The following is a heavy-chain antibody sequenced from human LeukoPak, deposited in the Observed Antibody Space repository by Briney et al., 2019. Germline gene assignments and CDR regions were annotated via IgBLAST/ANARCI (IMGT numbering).Heavy chain of an antibody. V-gene: IGHV3-74*01. CDR1: GFTFSSYW. CDR2: IHSDGSST. Sequence: GSLRLSCAASGFTFSSYWMHWIRQAPGKGLVWVSRIHSDGSSTGYADSVKGRFTISRDNAKNTLYLQMNSLRAEDTAVYYCASGYYYDSSGSTNASDIWGQGTMVTVSS. J-gene: IGHJ3*02. CDR3: ASGYYYDSSGSTNASDI. D-gene: IGHD3-22*01.